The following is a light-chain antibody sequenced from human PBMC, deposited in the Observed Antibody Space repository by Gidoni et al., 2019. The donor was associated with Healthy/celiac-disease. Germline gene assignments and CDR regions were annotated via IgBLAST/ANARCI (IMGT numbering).Light chain of an antibody. J-gene: IGLJ3*02. Sequence: QLVLTQSPSASASLGASAKLTCTLSSGHSRYAIAWHPQQPEKGPRYLMNLNRDGSHRQGDGIPARFSGSSSGAERYLTFSSLQSEVESYAYCQTGGTGTWVFGGGTKLTVL. CDR2: LNRDGSH. CDR3: QTGGTGTWV. CDR1: SGHSRYA. V-gene: IGLV4-69*01.